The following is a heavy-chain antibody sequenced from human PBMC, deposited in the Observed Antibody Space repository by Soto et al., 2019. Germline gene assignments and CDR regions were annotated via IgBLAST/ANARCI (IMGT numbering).Heavy chain of an antibody. Sequence: GESLKISCKGSGYSFTSYWISWVRQMPGKGLEWMGRIDPSDSYTNYSPSFQGHVTISADKSISTAYLQWSSLKASDTAMYYCARQPRLEQYYYYYYGMDVWGQGTTVTVSS. CDR3: ARQPRLEQYYYYYYGMDV. D-gene: IGHD1-1*01. J-gene: IGHJ6*02. CDR2: IDPSDSYT. V-gene: IGHV5-10-1*01. CDR1: GYSFTSYW.